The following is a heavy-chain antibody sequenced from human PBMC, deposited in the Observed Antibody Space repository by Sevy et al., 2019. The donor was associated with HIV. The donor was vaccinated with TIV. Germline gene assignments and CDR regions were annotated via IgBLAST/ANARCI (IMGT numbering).Heavy chain of an antibody. J-gene: IGHJ4*02. CDR3: TRGRRVYADYGVDY. CDR2: IRSEVYGGTT. D-gene: IGHD4-17*01. V-gene: IGHV3-49*03. Sequence: GGSLRLSCTASGFTFGEYSMSWFRQAPGKWLEWVSFIRSEVYGGTTEDAASVKGRFTISRDDSKSIAYLQMSSLKTEDTAVYYCTRGRRVYADYGVDYWGQGTLVTVSS. CDR1: GFTFGEYS.